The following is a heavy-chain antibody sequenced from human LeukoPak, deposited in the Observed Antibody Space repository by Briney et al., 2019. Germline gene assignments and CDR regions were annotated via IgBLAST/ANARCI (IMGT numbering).Heavy chain of an antibody. Sequence: SETPSLTCTVSGGSISSYYWSWIRQPPGKGLEWIGYIYYSGSTNYNPSLKSRVTISVDTSKNQFSLKLSSVTAADTAVYYCARDRGIVGAKGLDYWGQGTLVTVSS. CDR2: IYYSGST. CDR1: GGSISSYY. J-gene: IGHJ4*02. D-gene: IGHD1-26*01. CDR3: ARDRGIVGAKGLDY. V-gene: IGHV4-59*01.